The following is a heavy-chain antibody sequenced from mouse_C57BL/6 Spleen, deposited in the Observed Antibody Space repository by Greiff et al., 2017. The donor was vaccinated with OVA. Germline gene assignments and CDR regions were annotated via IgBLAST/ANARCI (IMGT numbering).Heavy chain of an antibody. CDR1: GYTFTSYW. D-gene: IGHD1-1*01. Sequence: VQLQQPGTELVKPGASVKPSCKASGYTFTSYWLHWVKQRPGQGLEWIGNINPSNGGTNYNEKFKSKATLTVDKSSSTAYMQLSSLTSEDSAVYYCARSNYGSSSAWFAYWGQGTLVTVSA. V-gene: IGHV1-53*01. CDR2: INPSNGGT. CDR3: ARSNYGSSSAWFAY. J-gene: IGHJ3*01.